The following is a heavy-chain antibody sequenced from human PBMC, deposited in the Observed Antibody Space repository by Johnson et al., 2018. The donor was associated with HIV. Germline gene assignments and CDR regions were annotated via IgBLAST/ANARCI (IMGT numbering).Heavy chain of an antibody. J-gene: IGHJ3*02. CDR2: IGTAGDR. Sequence: EVQLVESGGGVVRPGGSLRVSCAASRFTFSSYDLHWVRQATGKGLEWVSAIGTAGDRYYPGSVKGRFTISRENAKNSLYLQMNSLRAEDTAVYYCAKEDYYGSGSYDAFDIWGQGTMVTVSS. CDR1: RFTFSSYD. CDR3: AKEDYYGSGSYDAFDI. D-gene: IGHD3-10*01. V-gene: IGHV3-13*01.